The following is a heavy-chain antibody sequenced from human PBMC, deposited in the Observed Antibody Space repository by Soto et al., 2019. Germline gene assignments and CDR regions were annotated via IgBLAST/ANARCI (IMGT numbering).Heavy chain of an antibody. CDR3: AKGLASGIPVGLLFDY. Sequence: GGTRRLSWAASGYTLRGHASMWVRQAQGEGREWVSAIMVSGSSGYYADSVKGRFTISRDSCKKRVYRQMNSLRAEDTSVYYCAKGLASGIPVGLLFDYWRQGTLVATSS. V-gene: IGHV3-23*01. J-gene: IGHJ4*02. CDR1: GYTLRGHA. CDR2: IMVSGSSG. D-gene: IGHD6-25*01.